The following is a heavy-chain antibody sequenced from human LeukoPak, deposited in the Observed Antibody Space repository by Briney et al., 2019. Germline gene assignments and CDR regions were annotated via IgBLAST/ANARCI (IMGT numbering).Heavy chain of an antibody. J-gene: IGHJ3*02. CDR2: INPNSGDT. CDR3: AREDASAFDI. CDR1: GYIFTGYY. V-gene: IGHV1-2*02. Sequence: ASVKVSCKASGYIFTGYYMHWVRQAPGQGLEWMGWINPNSGDTNYAQKFQGRVTMTRDTSISTAYMELSRLRSDDTAVYYCAREDASAFDIWGQEAMVTVSS.